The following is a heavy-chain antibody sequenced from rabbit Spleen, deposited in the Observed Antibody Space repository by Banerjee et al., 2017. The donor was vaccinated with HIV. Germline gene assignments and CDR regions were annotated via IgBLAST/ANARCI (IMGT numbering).Heavy chain of an antibody. CDR1: GVSFSGSSY. J-gene: IGHJ3*01. V-gene: IGHV1S40*01. CDR3: ARGIYSGVAYAYAARLDL. D-gene: IGHD6-1*01. Sequence: QSLEESGGDLVKPGASLTLTCIASGVSFSGSSYMCWVRQAPGKGLEWIACIEAGSSGTTYYASWAKGRFTISKTSSTTVTLQMTSLTAADTATYFCARGIYSGVAYAYAARLDLWGQGTLVTVS. CDR2: IEAGSSGTT.